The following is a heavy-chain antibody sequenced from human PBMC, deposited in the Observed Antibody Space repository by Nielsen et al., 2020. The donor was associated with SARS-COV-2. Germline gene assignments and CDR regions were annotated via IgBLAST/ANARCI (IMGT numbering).Heavy chain of an antibody. V-gene: IGHV3-48*02. CDR2: INGGETHV. CDR3: ARQTVSSYQLLRKYYYYIDV. J-gene: IGHJ6*03. D-gene: IGHD2-2*01. CDR1: GFTFSASG. Sequence: GESLKISCAASGFTFSASGMNWVRQAPGRGLEWISYINGGETHVYYAASVKGRFTIFRDNAKNALYLQMNSLRDGDTAVYYCARQTVSSYQLLRKYYYYIDVWGKGTTVTVSS.